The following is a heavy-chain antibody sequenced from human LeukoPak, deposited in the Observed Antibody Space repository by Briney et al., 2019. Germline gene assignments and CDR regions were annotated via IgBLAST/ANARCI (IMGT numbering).Heavy chain of an antibody. CDR2: INAGSGNT. J-gene: IGHJ4*02. Sequence: ASVKVSCKASGYTFTSYVLHWVRQAPGQRLEWMGWINAGSGNTKYSQKFQGRVTITRDTSASTAHMELSSLRSEDTAVYYCARRGDGYNYDFWGQGTLVTVSS. CDR3: ARRGDGYNYDF. V-gene: IGHV1-3*01. D-gene: IGHD5-24*01. CDR1: GYTFTSYV.